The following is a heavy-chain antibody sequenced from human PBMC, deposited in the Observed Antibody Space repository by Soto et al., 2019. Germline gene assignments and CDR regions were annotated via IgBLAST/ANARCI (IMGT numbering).Heavy chain of an antibody. CDR2: IKSKGDGGTV. Sequence: TGGSLRLSCAASGLTFDKAWMSWVRQAPGKGLERVGRIKSKGDGGTVDHAAPVKGRFTISRDDSKNTLYLQMNNLKTEDIAVYYCTTAGNYDYAMNVWGQGTTVTVSS. J-gene: IGHJ6*02. V-gene: IGHV3-15*01. CDR3: TTAGNYDYAMNV. CDR1: GLTFDKAW.